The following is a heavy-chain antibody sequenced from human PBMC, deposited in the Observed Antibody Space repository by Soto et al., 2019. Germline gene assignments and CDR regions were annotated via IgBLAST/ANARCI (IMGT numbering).Heavy chain of an antibody. CDR3: ARLEWLSLAAWFDP. Sequence: GESLKISCKGSGYSFTNYWIGWVRQMPGKGLEWMGMIYPDDSDTKYSPSFRGQVTFSADKSINTAYLQWSSLKASDTAIYYCARLEWLSLAAWFDPWGQGTLVTVSS. D-gene: IGHD3-3*01. CDR2: IYPDDSDT. CDR1: GYSFTNYW. J-gene: IGHJ5*02. V-gene: IGHV5-51*01.